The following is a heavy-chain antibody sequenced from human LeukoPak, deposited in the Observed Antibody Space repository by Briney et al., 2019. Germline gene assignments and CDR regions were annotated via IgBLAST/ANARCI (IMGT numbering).Heavy chain of an antibody. CDR2: ISSSSSYI. J-gene: IGHJ4*02. CDR3: ARVSGQLVPYFDY. Sequence: GGPLRLSCAASGFTFSSYSMNWVRQAPGKGLEWVSSISSSSSYIYYADSVKGRFTIPRDNAKNSLYLQMNSLRAEETAVYYCARVSGQLVPYFDYWGQGTLVTVSS. V-gene: IGHV3-21*01. D-gene: IGHD6-13*01. CDR1: GFTFSSYS.